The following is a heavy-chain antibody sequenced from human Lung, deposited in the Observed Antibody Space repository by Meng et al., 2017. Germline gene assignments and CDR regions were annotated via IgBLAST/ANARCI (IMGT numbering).Heavy chain of an antibody. CDR3: ARGPTTMAHDFDY. Sequence: QVQLQPWGAGLVKPSETLSLTCVVSGGSFSDYYWSWIRQPPGKGLEWIGEINHSGSTNYNPSLESRATISVDTSQNNLSLKLSSVTAADSAVYYCARGPTTMAHDFDYWGQGTLVTVLL. J-gene: IGHJ4*02. D-gene: IGHD4-11*01. CDR1: GGSFSDYY. V-gene: IGHV4-34*01. CDR2: INHSGST.